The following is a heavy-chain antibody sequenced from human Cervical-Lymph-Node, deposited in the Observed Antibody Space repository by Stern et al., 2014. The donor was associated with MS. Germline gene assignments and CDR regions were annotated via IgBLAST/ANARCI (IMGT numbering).Heavy chain of an antibody. CDR1: GFTFSDYY. J-gene: IGHJ4*02. CDR2: INGSGTAR. V-gene: IGHV3-11*01. D-gene: IGHD3-3*02. CDR3: ANSIS. Sequence: VKLVESGGGLVKPGGSLRLSCVASGFTFSDYYMQWIRQAPGKGLEWVSYINGSGTARYYADPVKGRFTISRDNAKKSLYLQMNSLRPEDTAVYYCANSISWGQGTLVTVSS.